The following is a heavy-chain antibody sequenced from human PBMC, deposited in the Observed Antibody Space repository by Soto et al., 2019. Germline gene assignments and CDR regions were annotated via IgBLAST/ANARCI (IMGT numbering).Heavy chain of an antibody. CDR1: GFKFSSYA. Sequence: VQLVQSGGGVVQPGGSLRLSCAASGFKFSSYAMHWVRQAPGRGLEWVAHISYDGSKTYYADSVKGRLTIARDNSENTLYLEVNTLRLQDTAIYYCAREAVFGLVPIVPPDYWGQGVLVTVSS. D-gene: IGHD3-3*01. V-gene: IGHV3-30*01. J-gene: IGHJ4*02. CDR2: ISYDGSKT. CDR3: AREAVFGLVPIVPPDY.